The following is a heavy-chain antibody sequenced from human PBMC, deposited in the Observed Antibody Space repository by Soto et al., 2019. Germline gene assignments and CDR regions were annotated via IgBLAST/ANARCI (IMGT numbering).Heavy chain of an antibody. D-gene: IGHD6-19*01. J-gene: IGHJ4*02. CDR3: ARRTVNIRTFYSGLKTHCFDY. V-gene: IGHV4-39*01. CDR1: GDSMISSDYC. Sequence: SETLSLTCAVSGDSMISSDYCWGWIRKPPGKGLEWIGSIYYSGSTYYNPSLQSRVAISVDTSKNQFSLKLKSVTAADTAIYYCARRTVNIRTFYSGLKTHCFDYWGQGAPVTVSS. CDR2: IYYSGST.